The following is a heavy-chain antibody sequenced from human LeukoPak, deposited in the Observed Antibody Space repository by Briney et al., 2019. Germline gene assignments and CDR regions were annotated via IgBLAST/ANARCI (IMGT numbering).Heavy chain of an antibody. CDR2: IYHSGST. J-gene: IGHJ4*02. CDR3: ARGRPGYDFWSGYYREPYYFDY. D-gene: IGHD3-3*01. CDR1: GGSISSSNW. Sequence: SETLSLTCAVSGGSISSSNWWSWVRQPPGKGLEWIGEIYHSGSTNYNPSLKSPVTISVDKSKNQFSLKLSSVTAADTAVYYCARGRPGYDFWSGYYREPYYFDYWGQGTLVTVSS. V-gene: IGHV4-4*02.